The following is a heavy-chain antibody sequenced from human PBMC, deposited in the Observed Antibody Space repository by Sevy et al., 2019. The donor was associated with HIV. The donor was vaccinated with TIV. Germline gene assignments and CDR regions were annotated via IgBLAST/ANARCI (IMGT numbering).Heavy chain of an antibody. CDR1: GDSVSSNSAA. D-gene: IGHD6-13*01. J-gene: IGHJ5*02. V-gene: IGHV6-1*01. CDR2: TYYRSKWYN. CDR3: ARRGALGSSSWYTWFDP. Sequence: QSQTFSLTCAISGDSVSSNSAAWNWIRQSPSRGLEWLGRTYYRSKWYNDYAVSVKSRITINPDTSKNQFSLQLNSVTPEDTAVYYCARRGALGSSSWYTWFDPWGQGTLVTVSS.